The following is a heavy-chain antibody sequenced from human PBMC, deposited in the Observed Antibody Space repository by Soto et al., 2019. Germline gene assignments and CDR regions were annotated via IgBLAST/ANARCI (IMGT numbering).Heavy chain of an antibody. CDR3: ARGTSITIFGVVTNYYMDV. CDR1: GYTFTSYD. CDR2: MNPNSGNT. D-gene: IGHD3-3*01. J-gene: IGHJ6*03. Sequence: QVQLVQSGAEVKKPGASVKVSCKASGYTFTSYDINWVRQATGQGLEWMGWMNPNSGNTGYAQKFQGRVTMPRNTSISTAYMELSSLRSEDTAVYYCARGTSITIFGVVTNYYMDVWGKGTTVTVSS. V-gene: IGHV1-8*01.